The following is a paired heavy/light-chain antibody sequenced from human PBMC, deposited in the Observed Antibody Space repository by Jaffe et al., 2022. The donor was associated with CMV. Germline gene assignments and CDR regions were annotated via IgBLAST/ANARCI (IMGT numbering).Heavy chain of an antibody. D-gene: IGHD4-17*01. CDR2: ISSSGTTI. J-gene: IGHJ4*02. CDR3: ARWGKRGDYINY. Sequence: EVQLVESGGDLVQPGGSLRLSCAAFGFTFSSYEMNWVRQAPGKGLEWVSYISSSGTTIYYADSVKGRFTVSRDNAKNSLYLQMNSLRAEDTAVYYCARWGKRGDYINYWGQGTLVTVSS. CDR1: GFTFSSYE. V-gene: IGHV3-48*03.
Light chain of an antibody. Sequence: DIQMTQSPSSLSASVGDRVTITCRASQGISNNLAWYQQKPGKAPNLLIYAASTLQSGVPSRFSGSGSGTDFTLTISSLQPEDVATYYCQKYNSAPLTFGGGTKVEIK. J-gene: IGKJ4*01. V-gene: IGKV1-27*01. CDR1: QGISNN. CDR3: QKYNSAPLT. CDR2: AAS.